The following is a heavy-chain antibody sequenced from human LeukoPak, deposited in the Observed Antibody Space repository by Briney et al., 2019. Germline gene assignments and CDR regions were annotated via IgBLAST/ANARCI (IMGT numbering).Heavy chain of an antibody. CDR1: GGSISSSSYY. CDR2: IYYSGST. CDR3: ARDPSSYCSSTSCDDY. D-gene: IGHD2-2*01. Sequence: SETLSLTCTVSGGSISSSSYYWGWIRQPPGKGLEWIGSIYYSGSTYYNPSLKSRVTISVDTSKNQFSLKLSSVTAADTAVYYCARDPSSYCSSTSCDDYWGQGTLVTVSS. J-gene: IGHJ4*02. V-gene: IGHV4-39*07.